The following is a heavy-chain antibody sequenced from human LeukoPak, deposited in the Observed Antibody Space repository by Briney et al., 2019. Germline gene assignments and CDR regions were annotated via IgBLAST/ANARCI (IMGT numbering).Heavy chain of an antibody. D-gene: IGHD3-22*01. Sequence: GGSLRLSCAASGFTFSNYWMSWVRQAPGKGLEWVSAISGSGGSTYYADSVKGRFTISRDNSKNTLSLQMNSLRAEDTAIYYCARIIVVAGRYFDLWGRGTLVTVSS. CDR1: GFTFSNYW. J-gene: IGHJ2*01. V-gene: IGHV3-23*01. CDR2: ISGSGGST. CDR3: ARIIVVAGRYFDL.